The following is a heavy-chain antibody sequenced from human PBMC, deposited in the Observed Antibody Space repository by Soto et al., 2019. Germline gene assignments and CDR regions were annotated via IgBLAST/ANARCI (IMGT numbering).Heavy chain of an antibody. CDR2: INPSGGRT. Sequence: QVQLVQSGTEVKKPGASVNVSCKASGYTFTTHYMHWVRQAPGQGLEWMGIINPSGGRTTYALKFQGRVTMTSDTSTNTVYVELTSLRSEDTAIYFCARAGENHGSGTFSPPLRYYFNSWGQGTLVTVSS. CDR3: ARAGENHGSGTFSPPLRYYFNS. D-gene: IGHD3-10*01. CDR1: GYTFTTHY. J-gene: IGHJ4*02. V-gene: IGHV1-46*01.